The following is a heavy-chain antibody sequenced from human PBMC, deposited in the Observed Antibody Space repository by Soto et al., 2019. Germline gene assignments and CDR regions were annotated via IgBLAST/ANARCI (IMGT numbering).Heavy chain of an antibody. CDR2: IKSKTDGGTT. D-gene: IGHD3-3*01. CDR3: TTDNRDYDFWSGPPTPYGMDV. Sequence: GGSLRLSCAASGFTFSNAWMNWVRQAPGKGLEWVGRIKSKTDGGTTDYAAPVKGRFTISRDDSKNTLYLQMNSLKTEDTAVYYCTTDNRDYDFWSGPPTPYGMDVWGQGTTVTVS. J-gene: IGHJ6*02. V-gene: IGHV3-15*07. CDR1: GFTFSNAW.